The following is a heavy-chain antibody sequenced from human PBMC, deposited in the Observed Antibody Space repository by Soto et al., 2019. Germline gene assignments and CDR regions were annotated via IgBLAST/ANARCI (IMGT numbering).Heavy chain of an antibody. D-gene: IGHD5-12*01. Sequence: QVQLVQSGAEVKKPGSSVKVSCKASGSTFSSYAISWVRQAPGQGLEWMGGIIPIFGTANYAQKFQGRVTITADESTSTAYMELSSLRSEDTAVYYCARDTGDGYNSPLDYWGQGTLVTVSS. CDR2: IIPIFGTA. J-gene: IGHJ4*02. V-gene: IGHV1-69*01. CDR3: ARDTGDGYNSPLDY. CDR1: GSTFSSYA.